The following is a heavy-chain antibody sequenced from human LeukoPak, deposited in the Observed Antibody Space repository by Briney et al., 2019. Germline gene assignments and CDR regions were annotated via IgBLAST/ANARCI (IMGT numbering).Heavy chain of an antibody. CDR2: MYYRGSS. D-gene: IGHD5-12*01. Sequence: SETLSLTCSVSGVSISSDYWSWIRQPPGKGLEWIGYMYYRGSSNYNPSLKSRVTISVDTSKNQFSLKLSSVTAADTAVYYCARQAYSGYDYSFGYWGQGTLVTVSS. J-gene: IGHJ4*02. CDR1: GVSISSDY. CDR3: ARQAYSGYDYSFGY. V-gene: IGHV4-59*08.